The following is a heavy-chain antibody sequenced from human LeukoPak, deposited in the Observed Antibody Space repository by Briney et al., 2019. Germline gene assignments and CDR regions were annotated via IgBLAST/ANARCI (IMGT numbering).Heavy chain of an antibody. D-gene: IGHD3-10*01. CDR3: AKRASLGELSNWFDP. V-gene: IGHV1-69*04. Sequence: GASVKVSCKASGGTFSSYAISWVRQAPGQGLEWMGRIIPILGIANYAQKFQGRVTITADKSTSTAYMELSSLRSEDTAVYYCAKRASLGELSNWFDPWGQGTLVTVSS. J-gene: IGHJ5*02. CDR1: GGTFSSYA. CDR2: IIPILGIA.